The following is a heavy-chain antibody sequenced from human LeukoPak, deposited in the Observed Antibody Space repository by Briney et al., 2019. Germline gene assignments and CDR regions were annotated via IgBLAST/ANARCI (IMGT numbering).Heavy chain of an antibody. V-gene: IGHV4-59*01. Sequence: SETLSLTCTVSGGSLSSYYWSWIRQPPGKGREWIGYIYYSGSTNYNPSLKSRVTISVDTSKNQFSLKLSSVTAADTAVYYCARDSRPLAVAGPGLAFDYWGQGTLVTVSS. J-gene: IGHJ4*02. CDR1: GGSLSSYY. D-gene: IGHD6-19*01. CDR3: ARDSRPLAVAGPGLAFDY. CDR2: IYYSGST.